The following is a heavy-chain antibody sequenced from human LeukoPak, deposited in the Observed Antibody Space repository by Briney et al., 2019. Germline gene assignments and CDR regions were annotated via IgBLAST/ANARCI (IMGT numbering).Heavy chain of an antibody. CDR3: GTDSGYSAYDYHFDY. J-gene: IGHJ4*02. CDR2: IGTAGDT. V-gene: IGHV3-13*04. CDR1: VLTFSIYG. Sequence: PGGSLRLSCAAYVLTFSIYGTHCVRHATGKGLEWVSAIGTAGDTYYPGSVKGRFTISRESDNNSLYLQINILRPGAMHADDCGTDSGYSAYDYHFDYWGRGTLVTVAS. D-gene: IGHD5-12*01.